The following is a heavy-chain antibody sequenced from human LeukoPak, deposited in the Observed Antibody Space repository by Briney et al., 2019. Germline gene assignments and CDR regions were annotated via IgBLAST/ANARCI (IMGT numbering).Heavy chain of an antibody. V-gene: IGHV3-7*01. J-gene: IGHJ5*02. CDR3: ARDRRPTRSRESNWFDP. CDR2: IKQDGSEK. CDR1: GFTFSSYW. Sequence: GRSLRLSCAASGFTFSSYWMSWVRQAPGKGLEWVANIKQDGSEKYYVDSVKGRFTISRDNAKNSLYLQMNSLRAEDTAVYYCARDRRPTRSRESNWFDPWGQGTLVTVSS.